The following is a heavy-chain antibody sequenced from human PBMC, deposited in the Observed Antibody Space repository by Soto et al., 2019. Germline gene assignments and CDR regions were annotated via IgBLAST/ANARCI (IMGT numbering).Heavy chain of an antibody. V-gene: IGHV4-38-2*02. CDR2: TYHRGDT. J-gene: IGHJ5*02. CDR3: AREERPENWFDP. Sequence: XTLSLTCSVSGXSLSSGQFWGWILQPPVKGLEWIGSTYHRGDTYYNPSLKSRVTISLDTSKNQISLKFRSVTASDKAVYYCAREERPENWFDPWGQGTLGPVS. CDR1: GXSLSSGQF.